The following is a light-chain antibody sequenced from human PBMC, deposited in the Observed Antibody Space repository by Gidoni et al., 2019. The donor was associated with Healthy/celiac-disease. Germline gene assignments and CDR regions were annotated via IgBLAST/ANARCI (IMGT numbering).Light chain of an antibody. CDR2: DAS. V-gene: IGKV3-11*01. CDR1: QSVSSY. J-gene: IGKJ4*01. Sequence: EIVLTQSPATLSLSPGERATLSCRASQSVSSYLAWYQQKPGQAPMLLIYDASTRATGIPARFSGSGSGTDFTLTISSLEPEYFAVYYCQQRSNWPLTFGGGTKVEIK. CDR3: QQRSNWPLT.